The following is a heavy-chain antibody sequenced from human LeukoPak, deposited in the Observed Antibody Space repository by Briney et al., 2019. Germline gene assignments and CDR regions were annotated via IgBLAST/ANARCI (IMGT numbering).Heavy chain of an antibody. J-gene: IGHJ5*01. D-gene: IGHD3-22*01. Sequence: PGGSLRLSCAASGFTFSSYSMNWVRQAPGKGLEWVSGVRGSDGSTYYTDPVKGRFTISRDTSKKTLYLQMNSLRAEDTAVYYCAKGGLYYDSSLGWFDSWGPGTLVTVSS. V-gene: IGHV3-23*01. CDR3: AKGGLYYDSSLGWFDS. CDR2: VRGSDGST. CDR1: GFTFSSYS.